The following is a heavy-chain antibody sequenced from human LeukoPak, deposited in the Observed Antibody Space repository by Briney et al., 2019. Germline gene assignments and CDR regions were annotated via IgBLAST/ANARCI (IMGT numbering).Heavy chain of an antibody. J-gene: IGHJ5*02. V-gene: IGHV4-30-4*01. Sequence: SETLSLTCTVSGGSISSGDYYWSWIRQPPGKGLEWIRYIYYSGSTYYNPSLKSRVTISVDTSKNQFSLKLSSVTAADTAVYYCARDRANGHYNWFDPWGQGTLVTVSS. CDR1: GGSISSGDYY. CDR2: IYYSGST. D-gene: IGHD2-8*01. CDR3: ARDRANGHYNWFDP.